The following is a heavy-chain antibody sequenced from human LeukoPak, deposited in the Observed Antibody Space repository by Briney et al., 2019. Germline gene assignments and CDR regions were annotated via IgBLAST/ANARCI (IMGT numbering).Heavy chain of an antibody. CDR3: ARDPSSGWTSRGTFDY. CDR2: MNPNSGNT. D-gene: IGHD6-19*01. J-gene: IGHJ4*02. Sequence: ASVKVSCKASGYIFISYDINCVRQATGQGGEGREWMNPNSGNTGYAQKFQGRVTMTRNTSTSTAYMELSSLRSEDTAVYYCARDPSSGWTSRGTFDYWGQGTLVTVSS. V-gene: IGHV1-8*01. CDR1: GYIFISYD.